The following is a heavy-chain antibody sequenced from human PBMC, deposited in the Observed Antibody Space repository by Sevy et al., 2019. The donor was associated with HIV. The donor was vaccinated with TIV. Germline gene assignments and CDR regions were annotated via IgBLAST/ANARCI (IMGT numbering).Heavy chain of an antibody. J-gene: IGHJ6*02. Sequence: ASVKVSCKASGYTFTDYYIHWVRRAPGLGLEWMAWINPNDGVTNYAQRFQGGVTVTRDTSISTAYMELRRLRSDDTAIYYCARLTTMPTSDLYGMDVWGQGTTVTVSS. CDR2: INPNDGVT. V-gene: IGHV1-2*02. D-gene: IGHD1-1*01. CDR1: GYTFTDYY. CDR3: ARLTTMPTSDLYGMDV.